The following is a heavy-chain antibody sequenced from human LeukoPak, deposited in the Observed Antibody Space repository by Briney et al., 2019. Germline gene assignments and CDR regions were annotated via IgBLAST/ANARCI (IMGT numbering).Heavy chain of an antibody. V-gene: IGHV4-59*08. CDR1: GGSVSNNY. CDR3: AKYGGSGWVIDY. CDR2: IYYTGGT. Sequence: SETLSLTCTVSGGSVSNNYWTWIRQPPGKGLEYIGYIYYTGGTNYNPSLKSRVTISVDTSKNQFSLKLSSVTAADTAVYFCAKYGGSGWVIDYWGQGTLVTVSS. D-gene: IGHD6-19*01. J-gene: IGHJ4*02.